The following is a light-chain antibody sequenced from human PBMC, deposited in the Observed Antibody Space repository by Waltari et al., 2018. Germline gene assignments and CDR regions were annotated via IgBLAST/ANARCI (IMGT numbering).Light chain of an antibody. CDR1: QSVSRY. CDR3: QQADGIPFT. Sequence: DIKMTQSPSSLSESVGDTVTITCRARQSVSRYLNWYQQRPGEAPNLLIFTTSNLQGGVPSRFSGSGSGTEFILTINSLQPEDFATYYCQQADGIPFTFGQGTKVEVK. J-gene: IGKJ2*01. V-gene: IGKV1-39*01. CDR2: TTS.